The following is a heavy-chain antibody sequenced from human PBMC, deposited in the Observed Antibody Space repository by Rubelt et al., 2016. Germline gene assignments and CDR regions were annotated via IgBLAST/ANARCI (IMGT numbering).Heavy chain of an antibody. J-gene: IGHJ6*02. CDR2: INHRGNT. Sequence: QVQLQQWGAGLLKPSETLSLTCAVYGGSFSGYYWSWSRLSPGKGLEWIAEINHRGNTNYNPSLSLKSRVTISVDTSKNQVSLDLRSVTAADTAVYYCARGRNFYGMDVWGQGTTVT. CDR1: GGSFSGYY. V-gene: IGHV4-34*01. CDR3: ARGRNFYGMDV.